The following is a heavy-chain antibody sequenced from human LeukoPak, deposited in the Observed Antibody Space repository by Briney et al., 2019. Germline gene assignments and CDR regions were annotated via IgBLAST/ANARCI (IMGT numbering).Heavy chain of an antibody. CDR2: ISAYNGNT. V-gene: IGHV1-18*01. CDR3: ARDPAGYYYDSSGYDY. D-gene: IGHD3-22*01. CDR1: GYTFTSHG. Sequence: ASVKVSRKASGYTFTSHGISWVRQAPGQGLEWMGWISAYNGNTNYAQKLQGRVTMTTDTSTSTAYMELRSLRSDDTAVYYCARDPAGYYYDSSGYDYWGQGTLVTVSS. J-gene: IGHJ4*02.